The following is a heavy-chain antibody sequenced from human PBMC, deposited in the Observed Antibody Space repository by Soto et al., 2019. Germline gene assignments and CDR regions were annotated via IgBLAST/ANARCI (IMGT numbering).Heavy chain of an antibody. J-gene: IGHJ4*02. CDR1: GDTFTDYY. D-gene: IGHD2-21*02. CDR3: ARGGHVVVVTAALDY. Sequence: QVQLMQSGAEVKKPGASVKVSCKASGDTFTDYYIHWVRHAPGQGLEWMGTVNPSGGYTTYAQHFQGRVTMTRDTSTSTLYMELTSLTSDDTAIYYCARGGHVVVVTAALDYWGQGTLVTVSS. CDR2: VNPSGGYT. V-gene: IGHV1-46*01.